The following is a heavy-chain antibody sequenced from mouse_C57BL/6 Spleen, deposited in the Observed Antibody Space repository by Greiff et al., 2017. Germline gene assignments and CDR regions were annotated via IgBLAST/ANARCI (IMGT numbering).Heavy chain of an antibody. CDR2: INPNNGGT. CDR1: GYTFTDYN. D-gene: IGHD1-1*01. V-gene: IGHV1-18*01. CDR3: ARYPYGSGFDY. J-gene: IGHJ2*01. Sequence: VQLQQSGPELVKPGASVKIPCKASGYTFTDYNMDWVKQSHGKSLEWIGDINPNNGGTSYNQKFKGKATLPVDKSSSTAYMELRSLTSEDTAVYYCARYPYGSGFDYWGQGTTLTVSS.